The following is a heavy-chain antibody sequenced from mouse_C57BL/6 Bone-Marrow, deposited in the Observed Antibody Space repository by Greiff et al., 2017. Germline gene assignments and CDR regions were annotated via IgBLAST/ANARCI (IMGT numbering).Heavy chain of an antibody. V-gene: IGHV5-6*02. CDR1: GFTFSSYG. D-gene: IGHD2-3*01. CDR3: ARRGYYGFAY. J-gene: IGHJ3*01. Sequence: DVKLVESGGDLVKPGGSLKLSCAASGFTFSSYGMSWVRQTPDKRLEWVATISSGGSYTYYPDSVKGRLTISRDNAKNTLYLQMSSLKSEDTAMYYCARRGYYGFAYWGQGTLVTVSA. CDR2: ISSGGSYT.